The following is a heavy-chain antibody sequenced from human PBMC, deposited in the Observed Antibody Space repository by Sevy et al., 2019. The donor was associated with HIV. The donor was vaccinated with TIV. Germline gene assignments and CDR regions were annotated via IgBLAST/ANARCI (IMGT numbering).Heavy chain of an antibody. CDR1: GYTLTGLS. CDR3: ATAREYYQDSSGYLDF. CDR2: FDPEDGET. D-gene: IGHD3-22*01. V-gene: IGHV1-24*01. J-gene: IGHJ4*02. Sequence: ASVKVSCKFSGYTLTGLSMHWVRQAPGKGLEWMGRFDPEDGETIYAQNFQGRVTLTEDTSRDTAYMELSSLRYEDTAVYYCATAREYYQDSSGYLDFWGQGTLVTVSS.